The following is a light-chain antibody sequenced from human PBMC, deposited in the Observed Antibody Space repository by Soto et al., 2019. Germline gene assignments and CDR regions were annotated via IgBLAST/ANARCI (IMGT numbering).Light chain of an antibody. Sequence: DIVLTQSPGTLSLSPGERATLSCRASQSVSRSYLAWYQQMPGQAPRLLISGASSRATGIPDRFSGSGSGTDFTLTISRLEPEDFAVYYCQQYGNSPPYTFGQGTKLEIK. J-gene: IGKJ2*01. CDR3: QQYGNSPPYT. V-gene: IGKV3-20*01. CDR1: QSVSRSY. CDR2: GAS.